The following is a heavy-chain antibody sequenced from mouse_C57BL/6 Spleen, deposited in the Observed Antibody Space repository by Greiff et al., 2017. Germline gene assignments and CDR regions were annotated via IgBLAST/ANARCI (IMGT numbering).Heavy chain of an antibody. J-gene: IGHJ4*01. D-gene: IGHD1-1*01. CDR2: IDPETGGT. Sequence: VQLPQSGAELVRPGASVTLSCKASGYTFPDYEMHWVKQTPVHGLEWIGAIDPETGGTAYNQKFKGKAILTADKSSSTAYMELHRLTSEDSAVYYCTRRVLHYYAMDYWGQGTSVTVSS. CDR3: TRRVLHYYAMDY. CDR1: GYTFPDYE. V-gene: IGHV1-15*01.